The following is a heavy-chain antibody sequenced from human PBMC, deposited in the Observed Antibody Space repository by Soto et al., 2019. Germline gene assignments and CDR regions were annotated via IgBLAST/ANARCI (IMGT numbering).Heavy chain of an antibody. CDR3: AKDWSSGYDYLPTYYYYYYYGMDV. V-gene: IGHV3-23*01. CDR1: GFTFSSYA. D-gene: IGHD5-12*01. Sequence: GSLRLSCAASGFTFSSYAMSWVRQAPGKGLEWVSAISGSGGSTYYADSVKGRFTISRDNSKNTLYLQMNSLRAEDTAVYYCAKDWSSGYDYLPTYYYYYYYGMDVWGQGTTVTVSS. J-gene: IGHJ6*02. CDR2: ISGSGGST.